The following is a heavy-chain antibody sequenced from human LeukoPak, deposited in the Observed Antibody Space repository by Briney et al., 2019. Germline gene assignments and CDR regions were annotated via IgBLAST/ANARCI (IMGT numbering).Heavy chain of an antibody. CDR3: YYYDSSGFYPQTKIDY. V-gene: IGHV3-23*01. J-gene: IGHJ4*02. CDR2: ITGSGANT. CDR1: GFSFSTYS. D-gene: IGHD3-22*01. Sequence: GGSLRFSCAGSGFSFSTYSMNWVRQAPGKGLEWVSGITGSGANTYYADSVKGRFTISRDNSKNTLYLRMNSLRAEDTAVYYCYYYDSSGFYPQTKIDYWGQGTLVTVSS.